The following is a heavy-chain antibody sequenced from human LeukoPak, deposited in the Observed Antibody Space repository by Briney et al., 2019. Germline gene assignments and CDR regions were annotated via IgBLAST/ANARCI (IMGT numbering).Heavy chain of an antibody. CDR2: ISSSGSTI. V-gene: IGHV3-11*04. J-gene: IGHJ4*02. CDR1: GFTFSDYY. Sequence: GGSLRLSCAASGFTFSDYYMCWIRQAPGKGLEWVSYISSSGSTIYYADSVKGRFTISRDNAKNSLYLQMNSLRAEGTAVYYCAREGKYYDSSGCIDYWGQGTLVTVSS. CDR3: AREGKYYDSSGCIDY. D-gene: IGHD3-22*01.